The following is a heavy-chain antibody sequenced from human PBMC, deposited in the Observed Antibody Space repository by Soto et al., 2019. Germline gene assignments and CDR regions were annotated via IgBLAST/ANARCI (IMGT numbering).Heavy chain of an antibody. V-gene: IGHV3-21*01. J-gene: IGHJ4*02. CDR2: ISSSSRYI. CDR1: GFTFSSYS. CDR3: ARQAPMVRGVMEFPVGY. D-gene: IGHD3-10*01. Sequence: EVQLVESGGGLVKPGGSLRLSCAASGFTFSSYSMNWVRQAPGKGLEWVSSISSSSRYIYYADSVKGRFTISRDNAKNSLYLQMNSLRAEDTAVYYCARQAPMVRGVMEFPVGYWGQGTLVTVSS.